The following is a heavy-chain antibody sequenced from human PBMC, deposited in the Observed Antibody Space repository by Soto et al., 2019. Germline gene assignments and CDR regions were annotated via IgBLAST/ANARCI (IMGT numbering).Heavy chain of an antibody. V-gene: IGHV3-23*01. J-gene: IGHJ4*02. CDR2: IRQNGCST. CDR1: GFTFSSYA. D-gene: IGHD6-19*01. Sequence: GGSLRLSCAASGFTFSSYAMSWVRQAPGKGLEWVSAIRQNGCSTYYEDSVKGRFTISRDNSKNTLYLQMNSLRAEDTAVYYCARKKGYRSGWYFDYWGQGTLVTVSS. CDR3: ARKKGYRSGWYFDY.